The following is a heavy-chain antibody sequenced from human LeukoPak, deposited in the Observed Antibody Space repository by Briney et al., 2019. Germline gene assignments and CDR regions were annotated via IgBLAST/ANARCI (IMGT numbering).Heavy chain of an antibody. CDR2: IYYSGST. D-gene: IGHD1-26*01. CDR1: GGSISSYY. J-gene: IGHJ4*02. Sequence: TSGTLSLTCTVSGGSISSYYWSWIRQPPGKGLEWIGYIYYSGSTNYNPSLKSRVTISVDTSKNQFSLKLSSVTAADTAVYYCARFSGSGAAFDYWGQGTLVTVSS. CDR3: ARFSGSGAAFDY. V-gene: IGHV4-59*01.